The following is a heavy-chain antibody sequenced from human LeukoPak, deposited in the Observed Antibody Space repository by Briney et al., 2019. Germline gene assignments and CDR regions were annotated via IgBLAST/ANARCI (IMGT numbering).Heavy chain of an antibody. V-gene: IGHV1-2*02. CDR2: MNPNSGDT. D-gene: IGHD6-6*01. Sequence: ASVKVSCKASGYTFTTNYMHWVQQAPGQGLEWMGWMNPNSGDTKYAQKFQGRVTMTRDTSITTAYMELSRLRSDDTAVYYCATDQYTSSSGRFDPWGQGSLVTVSS. CDR1: GYTFTTNY. CDR3: ATDQYTSSSGRFDP. J-gene: IGHJ5*02.